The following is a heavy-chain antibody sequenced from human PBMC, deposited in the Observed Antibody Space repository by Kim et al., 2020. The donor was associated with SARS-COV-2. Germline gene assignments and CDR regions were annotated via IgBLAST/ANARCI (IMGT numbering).Heavy chain of an antibody. CDR1: GFTFSSYA. Sequence: GRSLRLSCAASGFTFSSYAMHWVRQAPGKGLEWVAVISYDGSNKYYADSVKGRFTISRDNSKNTLYLQMNSLRAEDTAVYYCARGYCSSTSCYLGSLHY. D-gene: IGHD2-2*01. J-gene: IGHJ4*01. CDR3: ARGYCSSTSCYLGSLHY. V-gene: IGHV3-30*04. CDR2: ISYDGSNK.